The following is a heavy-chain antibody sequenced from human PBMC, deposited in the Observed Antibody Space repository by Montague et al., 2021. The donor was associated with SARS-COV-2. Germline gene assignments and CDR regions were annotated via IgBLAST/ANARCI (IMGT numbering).Heavy chain of an antibody. CDR1: GGSFNDYY. CDR2: SNHGGIT. J-gene: IGHJ4*02. Sequence: SETLSLTCGVYGGSFNDYYWSWVRQPPGKGLEWMGESNHGGITNNSPSLKSRVTISADTSKNQFSLKLKSVTAADTANYYCARGHQGIAMIVVVMIGAEYYFDSWGQGSLVTVSS. CDR3: ARGHQGIAMIVVVMIGAEYYFDS. V-gene: IGHV4-34*01. D-gene: IGHD3-22*01.